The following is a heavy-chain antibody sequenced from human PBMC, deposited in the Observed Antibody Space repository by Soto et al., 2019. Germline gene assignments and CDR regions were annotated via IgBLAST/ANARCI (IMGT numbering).Heavy chain of an antibody. Sequence: GGSLRLSCAASGFTFSSYGMHWVRQAPGKGLEWVAVISYDGSNKYYADSVKGRFTISRDNSKNTLYLQMNSLRAEDTAVYYCAKDPKPSSWYYYYGMDVWGQGTTVTVSS. CDR3: AKDPKPSSWYYYYGMDV. CDR1: GFTFSSYG. J-gene: IGHJ6*02. V-gene: IGHV3-30*18. CDR2: ISYDGSNK. D-gene: IGHD6-13*01.